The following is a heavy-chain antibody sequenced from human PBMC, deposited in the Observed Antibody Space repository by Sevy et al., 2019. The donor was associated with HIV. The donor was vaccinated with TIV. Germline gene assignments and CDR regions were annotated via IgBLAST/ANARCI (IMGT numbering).Heavy chain of an antibody. CDR2: MNPNSGNT. Sequence: ASVKVSCKASGYTFTSYDINWVRQATGQGLEWMGWMNPNSGNTGYAQKFQGRVTMTRNTSISTAYMELSSLRSEATAVYYCARVGGFVTAVAGTVGYNWFDPWGQGTLVTVSS. V-gene: IGHV1-8*01. CDR3: ARVGGFVTAVAGTVGYNWFDP. D-gene: IGHD6-19*01. J-gene: IGHJ5*02. CDR1: GYTFTSYD.